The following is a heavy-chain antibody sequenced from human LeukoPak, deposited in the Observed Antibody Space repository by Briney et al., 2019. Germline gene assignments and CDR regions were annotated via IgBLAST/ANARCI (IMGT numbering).Heavy chain of an antibody. CDR3: AVLVRYYYYGMDV. Sequence: GGSLRLSCAASGFTFSSYWMHWVRQAPGKGLVWVSRINSDGSSTSYADSVKGRFTISRDNAKNTLYLQMNSLRAGDTAVYYCAVLVRYYYYGMDVWGQGTTVTVSS. D-gene: IGHD2-15*01. CDR2: INSDGSST. CDR1: GFTFSSYW. J-gene: IGHJ6*02. V-gene: IGHV3-74*01.